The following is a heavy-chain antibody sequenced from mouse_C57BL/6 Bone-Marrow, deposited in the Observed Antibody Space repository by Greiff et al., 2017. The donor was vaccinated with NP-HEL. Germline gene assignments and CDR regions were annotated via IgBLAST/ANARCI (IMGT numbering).Heavy chain of an antibody. D-gene: IGHD2-1*01. CDR1: GFTFRSYA. Sequence: EVKLMESGGGLVKPGGSLKLSCAASGFTFRSYAMSWVRQTPEKRLELVATISDGGSYTYYPDNVKGRFTISRDNSKNNLYLQMSHLKSEDAAMYYCARGGGYGNYFDYWGKGTTLTVSS. J-gene: IGHJ2*01. V-gene: IGHV5-4*03. CDR2: ISDGGSYT. CDR3: ARGGGYGNYFDY.